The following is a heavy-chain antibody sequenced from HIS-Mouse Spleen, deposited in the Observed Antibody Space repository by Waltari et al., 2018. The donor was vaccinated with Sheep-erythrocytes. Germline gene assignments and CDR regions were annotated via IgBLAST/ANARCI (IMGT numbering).Heavy chain of an antibody. J-gene: IGHJ4*02. V-gene: IGHV3-21*01. CDR1: GFTFSSYS. D-gene: IGHD1-26*01. Sequence: EVQLVESGGGLVKPGGSLRLSCAASGFTFSSYSMNWVRQAPGKGLEWVSSISSSSSYIYYADSVKGRFTISRDNAKNSLYLQMNSQSAEDTAVYYCARVASGATFDYWGQGTLVTVAS. CDR2: ISSSSSYI. CDR3: ARVASGATFDY.